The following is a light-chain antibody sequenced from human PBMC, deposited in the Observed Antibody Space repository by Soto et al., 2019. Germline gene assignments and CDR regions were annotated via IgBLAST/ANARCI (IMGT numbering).Light chain of an antibody. Sequence: ELEMTQSPASLSASPGETVTLSCRATQTAYKNLAWYQQKPGQPPRLLIFAASTRAPGLPARFGGSGSGTEFTLTISSLQSEDSAIYYCQEYNRWPPEFIFGPGTRLEIK. CDR1: QTAYKN. J-gene: IGKJ2*01. CDR3: QEYNRWPPEFI. V-gene: IGKV3-15*01. CDR2: AAS.